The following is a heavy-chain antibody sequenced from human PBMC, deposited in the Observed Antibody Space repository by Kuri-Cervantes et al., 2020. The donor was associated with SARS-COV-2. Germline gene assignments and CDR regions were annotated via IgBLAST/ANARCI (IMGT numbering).Heavy chain of an antibody. CDR1: GESFSGYY. V-gene: IGHV4-34*01. CDR3: ARGRGLRWPHSFDY. CDR2: INHSGST. D-gene: IGHD4-23*01. Sequence: SQTLSLTCAFYGESFSGYYWSWIRQPPGKGLEWIGEINHSGSTNYNPSLKSRVTISVDTSKNQFSLKLSSVTAADTAVYYCARGRGLRWPHSFDYWGQGTLVTVSS. J-gene: IGHJ4*02.